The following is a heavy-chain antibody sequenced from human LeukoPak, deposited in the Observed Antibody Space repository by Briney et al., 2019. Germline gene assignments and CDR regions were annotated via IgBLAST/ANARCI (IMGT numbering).Heavy chain of an antibody. V-gene: IGHV1-69*02. CDR3: ARYQYYYDSSGYPVDY. D-gene: IGHD3-22*01. CDR2: VIPILGIA. Sequence: SVKVSCKASGGTFSSYTISWVRQAPGQGLEWMGRVIPILGIANYAQKFQGRVTMTADKSTSTAYMELSSLKSEDTAVYYCARYQYYYDSSGYPVDYWGQGTLVTVSS. CDR1: GGTFSSYT. J-gene: IGHJ4*02.